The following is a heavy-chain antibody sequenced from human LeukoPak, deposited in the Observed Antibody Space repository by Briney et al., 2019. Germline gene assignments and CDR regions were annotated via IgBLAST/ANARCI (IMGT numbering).Heavy chain of an antibody. Sequence: GASVKVSCKASGYTFTSYAMNWVRQAPGQGLEWMGWINTNTGNPTYAQGFTGRFVFSLDTSVSTAYLQISSLKAEDTAAYYCARDRASMVRGVINFDYWGQGTLVTVSS. CDR2: INTNTGNP. D-gene: IGHD3-10*01. CDR1: GYTFTSYA. V-gene: IGHV7-4-1*02. J-gene: IGHJ4*02. CDR3: ARDRASMVRGVINFDY.